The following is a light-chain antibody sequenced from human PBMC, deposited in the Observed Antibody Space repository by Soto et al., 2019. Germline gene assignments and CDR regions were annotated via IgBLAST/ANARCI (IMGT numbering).Light chain of an antibody. CDR1: QSVSSSY. CDR2: GAS. V-gene: IGKV3-20*01. J-gene: IGKJ2*01. CDR3: QHYGSSPYT. Sequence: EIVLTQSPGTLSLSLGERATLSCRASQSVSSSYLAWYQQKPGQAPRLLVYGASRRATGIPDRFSGSESGTDFTLTISRLEPEDFAVYYCQHYGSSPYTFGLGTKLEIK.